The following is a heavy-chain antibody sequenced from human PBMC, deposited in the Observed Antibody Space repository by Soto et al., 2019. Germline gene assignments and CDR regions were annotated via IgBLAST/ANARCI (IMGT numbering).Heavy chain of an antibody. J-gene: IGHJ5*02. CDR3: ARVPHCSSTSCYSVWFDP. V-gene: IGHV1-18*01. CDR1: GYTFTSYG. D-gene: IGHD2-2*01. CDR2: ISAYNGNT. Sequence: GASVKVSCKASGYTFTSYGISWVRHAPGQGLEWMGWISAYNGNTNYAQKLQGRVTMTTDTSTSTAYMELRSLRSDDTAVYYCARVPHCSSTSCYSVWFDPWCQGTLVTVSS.